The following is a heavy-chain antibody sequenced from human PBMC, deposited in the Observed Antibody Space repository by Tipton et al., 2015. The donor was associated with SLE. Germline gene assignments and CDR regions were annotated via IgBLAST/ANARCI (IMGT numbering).Heavy chain of an antibody. V-gene: IGHV4-39*07. CDR2: IYYSGST. CDR3: AREGVSGYFDY. CDR1: GGSISSSSYY. Sequence: TLSLTCTVSGGSISSSSYYWGWIRQPPGKGLEWIGSIYYSGSTYYNPSLKSRVTISVDTSKNQFSLKLSSVTAADTAVYYCAREGVSGYFDYWGQGTLVTASS. D-gene: IGHD3-10*01. J-gene: IGHJ4*02.